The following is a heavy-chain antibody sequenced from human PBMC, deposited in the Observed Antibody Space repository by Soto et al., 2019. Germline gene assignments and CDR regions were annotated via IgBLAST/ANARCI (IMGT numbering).Heavy chain of an antibody. CDR2: INAGNGNT. J-gene: IGHJ6*02. CDR3: ARYRDRYCTNGVCSTHYYYGMDV. D-gene: IGHD2-8*01. Sequence: ASVKVSCKASGYTFTSYAMHWVRQAPGQRLEWMGWINAGNGNTKYSQKFQGRVTITRDTSASTAYMELSSLRSEDTAVYYCARYRDRYCTNGVCSTHYYYGMDVWGQGTTVTVSS. V-gene: IGHV1-3*01. CDR1: GYTFTSYA.